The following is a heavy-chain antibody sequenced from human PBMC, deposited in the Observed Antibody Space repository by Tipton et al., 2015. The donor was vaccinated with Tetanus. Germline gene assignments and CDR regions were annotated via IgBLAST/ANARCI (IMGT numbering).Heavy chain of an antibody. J-gene: IGHJ3*02. CDR3: ARRGDYVFYYESSGYLWGAAFDI. CDR1: GGSLSGYH. CDR2: INPSGGGSS. V-gene: IGHV4-34*01. Sequence: GLVKPSETLSLSCAVYGGSLSGYHWSWIRQPPGKGLEWIGEINPSGGGSSNYDPSLKSRVTFSVDTSKNQFSLMLRSVTAADTAVYYCARRGDYVFYYESSGYLWGAAFDIWGQGTMVSVSA. D-gene: IGHD3-22*01.